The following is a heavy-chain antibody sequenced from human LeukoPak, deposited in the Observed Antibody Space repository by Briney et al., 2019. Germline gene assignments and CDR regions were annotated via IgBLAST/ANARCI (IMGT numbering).Heavy chain of an antibody. J-gene: IGHJ4*02. CDR3: ARTLYGSGSYGFDY. CDR2: ISSSSTI. D-gene: IGHD3-10*01. CDR1: GFTFSSYS. V-gene: IGHV3-48*04. Sequence: PGGSLRLSCAASGFTFSSYSMNWVRQAPGKGLEWASYISSSSTIYYADSVKGRFTISRDNAKNSLYLQMNSLRAEDTAVYYCARTLYGSGSYGFDYWGQGTLVTVSS.